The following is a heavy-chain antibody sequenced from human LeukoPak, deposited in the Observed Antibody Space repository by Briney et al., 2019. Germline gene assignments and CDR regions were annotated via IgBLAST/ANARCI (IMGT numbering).Heavy chain of an antibody. Sequence: GASVKVSCKASGYTFTGYYMHWVRQAPGQGLEWMGWINPNSGGTNYAQKFQGRVTITRDTSISTAYMELSRLRSDDTAVYYCARESHDYDILTGYFGVASWFDPWGQGTLVTVSS. CDR3: ARESHDYDILTGYFGVASWFDP. V-gene: IGHV1-2*02. J-gene: IGHJ5*02. CDR1: GYTFTGYY. D-gene: IGHD3-9*01. CDR2: INPNSGGT.